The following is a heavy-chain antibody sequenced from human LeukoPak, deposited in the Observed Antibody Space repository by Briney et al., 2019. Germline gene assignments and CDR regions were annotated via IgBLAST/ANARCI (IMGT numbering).Heavy chain of an antibody. V-gene: IGHV3-30*04. CDR3: ARGLAYYYDSSAYFLDY. J-gene: IGHJ4*02. CDR2: ISYDGKYK. D-gene: IGHD3-22*01. Sequence: PGRSLRLSCAASGFTFSNYAVHWVRQAPGKGLEWVAIISYDGKYKYFADSVKGRFTISRDNSKNTLYLQMNSLRAEDTAVYYCARGLAYYYDSSAYFLDYWGQGTLVTVSS. CDR1: GFTFSNYA.